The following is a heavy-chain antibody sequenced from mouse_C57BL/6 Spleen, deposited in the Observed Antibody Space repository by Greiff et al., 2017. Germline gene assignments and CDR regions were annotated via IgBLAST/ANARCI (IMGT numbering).Heavy chain of an antibody. V-gene: IGHV1-39*01. D-gene: IGHD1-1*01. CDR2: INPNYGTT. CDR1: GYSFTDYN. CDR3: ALYYYGSSYIHFDV. Sequence: VQLQQSGPELVKPGASVKISCKASGYSFTDYNMNWVKQSNGKSLEWIGVINPNYGTTNYNQKFKGKATLTVDQSSSTAYMQLNSLTSEDSAVYYCALYYYGSSYIHFDVWGTGTTLTVSS. J-gene: IGHJ1*03.